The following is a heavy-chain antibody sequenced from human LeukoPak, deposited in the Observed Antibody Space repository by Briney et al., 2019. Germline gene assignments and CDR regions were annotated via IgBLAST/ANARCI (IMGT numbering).Heavy chain of an antibody. V-gene: IGHV3-23*01. CDR2: ISGSGGST. J-gene: IGHJ4*02. CDR1: GFTFSSYA. Sequence: GGSLRLSCAASGFTFSSYAMNWVRQAPGKGLEWVSAISGSGGSTYYADSVKGRFTISRDNSKNTLYLQMNSLRAEDTAVYYCASGTIVGARGADNWGQGTLVTVSS. CDR3: ASGTIVGARGADN. D-gene: IGHD1-26*01.